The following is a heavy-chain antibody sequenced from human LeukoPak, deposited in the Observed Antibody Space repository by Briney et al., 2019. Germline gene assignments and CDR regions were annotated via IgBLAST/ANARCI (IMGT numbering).Heavy chain of an antibody. V-gene: IGHV1-18*01. D-gene: IGHD4-17*01. CDR3: ARDSHGDYVNWFDP. CDR1: GGTFSSYA. Sequence: ASVKVSCKASGGTFSSYAVSWVRQAPGQGLEWMGWISAYNGNTNYAQKLQGRVTMTTDTSTSTAYMELRSLRSDDTAVYYCARDSHGDYVNWFDPWGQGTLVTVSS. CDR2: ISAYNGNT. J-gene: IGHJ5*02.